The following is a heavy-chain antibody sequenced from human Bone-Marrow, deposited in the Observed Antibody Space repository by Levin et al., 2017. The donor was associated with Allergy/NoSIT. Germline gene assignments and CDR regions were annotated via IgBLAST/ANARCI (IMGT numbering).Heavy chain of an antibody. Sequence: GGSLRLSCAASGFTFSSYGMHWVRQAPGKGLEWVAVISYDGSNKYYADSVKGRFTISRDNSKNTLYLQMNSLRAEDTAVYYCAKDHWVVPAAKAFPAYYGMDVWGQGTTVTVSS. J-gene: IGHJ6*02. CDR2: ISYDGSNK. V-gene: IGHV3-30*18. CDR3: AKDHWVVPAAKAFPAYYGMDV. CDR1: GFTFSSYG. D-gene: IGHD2-2*01.